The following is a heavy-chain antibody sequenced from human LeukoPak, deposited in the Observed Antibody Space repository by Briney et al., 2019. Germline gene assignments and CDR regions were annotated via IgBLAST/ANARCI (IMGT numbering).Heavy chain of an antibody. CDR3: ARKPYGSGRFDY. J-gene: IGHJ4*02. D-gene: IGHD3-10*01. CDR2: INHSGSA. V-gene: IGHV4-34*01. Sequence: PSETLSLTCAVYGGSFSDYYWTWIRQPPGKGLEWIGDINHSGSANFSPSLKSRVTISVDTSKNQFSLNLNSVTAADTAVYYCARKPYGSGRFDYWGQGTLVTVSS. CDR1: GGSFSDYY.